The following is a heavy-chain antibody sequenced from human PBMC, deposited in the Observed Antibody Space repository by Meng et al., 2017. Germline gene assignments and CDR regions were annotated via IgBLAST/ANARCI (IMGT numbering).Heavy chain of an antibody. J-gene: IGHJ4*02. D-gene: IGHD3-10*01. V-gene: IGHV3-74*01. CDR2: INSDGSST. Sequence: LSLTCAASGFTFSSYWMHWVRQAPGKGLVWVSRINSDGSSTNYADSVKGRFTISRDNAKNTLYLQMNSLRAEDTAVYYCASQSLWFGEDYWGQATLVTVSS. CDR3: ASQSLWFGEDY. CDR1: GFTFSSYW.